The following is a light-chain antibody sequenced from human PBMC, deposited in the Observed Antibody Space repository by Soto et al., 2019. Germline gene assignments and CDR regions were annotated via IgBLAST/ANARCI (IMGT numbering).Light chain of an antibody. CDR1: SSDVGAHHS. V-gene: IGLV2-14*03. J-gene: IGLJ3*02. CDR2: DVS. CDR3: SSFSDTGTVM. Sequence: QSALTQPASVSGSPGQSFTISCTGTSSDVGAHHSVSWYQQHPGKAPKLIIFDVSNRPSGVSNRFSGSKSGNTASLTISGLLAEDDADYYCSSFSDTGTVMFGGGTKLTVL.